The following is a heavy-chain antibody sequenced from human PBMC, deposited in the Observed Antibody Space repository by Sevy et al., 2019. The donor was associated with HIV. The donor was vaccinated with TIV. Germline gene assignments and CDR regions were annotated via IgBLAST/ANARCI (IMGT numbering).Heavy chain of an antibody. V-gene: IGHV6-1*01. J-gene: IGHJ6*02. Sequence: PPQLTQSQTLSLTCAIYGDSVSTNSAAWNWIRQSPSRGLEWLGRTYYRSKWYNDYAESLKSRITINPDTSKNQFSLLLHSVTPEDTAVYYCTRDDVLRDYYYGMDVWGQGTTVTVSS. CDR2: TYYRSKWYN. CDR3: TRDDVLRDYYYGMDV. CDR1: GDSVSTNSAA.